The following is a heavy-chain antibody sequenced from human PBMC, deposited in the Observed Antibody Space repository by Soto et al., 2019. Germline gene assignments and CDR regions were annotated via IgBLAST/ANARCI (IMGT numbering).Heavy chain of an antibody. J-gene: IGHJ4*02. D-gene: IGHD1-7*01. CDR2: ISGSGGST. CDR3: AKDLIRTLDLRPYFDY. CDR1: GFTFSSYA. V-gene: IGHV3-23*01. Sequence: GGSLRLSCAASGFTFSSYAMSWVRQAPGKGLEWVSAISGSGGSTYYADSVKGRFTISRDNSKNTLYLQMNSLRAEDTAVYYCAKDLIRTLDLRPYFDYWGQGTLVTVSS.